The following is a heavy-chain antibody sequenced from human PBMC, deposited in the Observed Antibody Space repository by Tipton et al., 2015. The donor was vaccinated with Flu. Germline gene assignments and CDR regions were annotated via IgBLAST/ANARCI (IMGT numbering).Heavy chain of an antibody. Sequence: QLVQSGGGLVQPGGSLRLSCAASGFTFSTFWMDWVRQAPGKGLEWVANIKQDGTEKYYVDSVKGRFTISRDNAKSSLYLQMNSLRAEDTAVHYCARGYTSSWDAYFRHWGQGTLVTVSS. J-gene: IGHJ1*01. CDR1: GFTFSTFW. V-gene: IGHV3-7*01. CDR2: IKQDGTEK. D-gene: IGHD6-13*01. CDR3: ARGYTSSWDAYFRH.